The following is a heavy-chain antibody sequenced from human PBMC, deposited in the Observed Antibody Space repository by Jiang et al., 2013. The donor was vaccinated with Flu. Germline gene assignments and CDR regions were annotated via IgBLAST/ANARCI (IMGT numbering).Heavy chain of an antibody. CDR2: IYPGDSDT. Sequence: GAEVKKPGESLKISCKGSGYSFTSYWIGWVRQMPGKGLEWMGIIYPGDSDTRYSPSFQGQVTISADKSISTAYLQWSSLKASDTAMYYCARQVGAGIAVAATLDAFDIWGQGTMVTVSS. V-gene: IGHV5-51*01. D-gene: IGHD6-19*01. J-gene: IGHJ3*02. CDR3: ARQVGAGIAVAATLDAFDI. CDR1: GYSFTSYW.